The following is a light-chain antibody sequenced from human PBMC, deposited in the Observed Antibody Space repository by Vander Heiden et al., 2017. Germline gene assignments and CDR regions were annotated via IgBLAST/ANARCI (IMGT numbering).Light chain of an antibody. CDR2: ATS. CDR3: QQYATSPQT. J-gene: IGKJ1*01. Sequence: IVLSQSPGTLSLSPGERATLSCRASQSVSGSYLAWYQQKPGQAPRLLIYATSSRATGIPDRFRGSGSGTDFTLTVSRLEPEDFAVYYCQQYATSPQTFGQGTKVEIK. V-gene: IGKV3-20*01. CDR1: QSVSGSY.